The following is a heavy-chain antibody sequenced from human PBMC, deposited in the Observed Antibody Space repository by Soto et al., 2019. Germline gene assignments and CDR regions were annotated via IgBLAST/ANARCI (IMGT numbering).Heavy chain of an antibody. CDR3: ANRFYDYGGNSQGMDV. V-gene: IGHV1-69*06. Sequence: SVKVSCKASGGTFSSYAISWVRQAPGQGLEWMGGIIPIFGTANYAQKFQGRVTITADKSTSTAYMELSSLRSEDTAVYYCANRFYDYGGNSQGMDVWGQGTTVTVSS. J-gene: IGHJ6*02. CDR2: IIPIFGTA. D-gene: IGHD4-17*01. CDR1: GGTFSSYA.